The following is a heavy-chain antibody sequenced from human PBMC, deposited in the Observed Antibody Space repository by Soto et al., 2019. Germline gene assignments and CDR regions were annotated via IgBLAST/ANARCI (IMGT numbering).Heavy chain of an antibody. J-gene: IGHJ4*02. CDR2: IKEDGSEK. D-gene: IGHD1-20*01. CDR1: GFTFSRYW. V-gene: IGHV3-7*01. CDR3: ARDPNGYKDY. Sequence: EVQLVESGGGLVQPGGSLRLSCADSGFTFSRYWRSWVRQAPGKGLEWVADIKEDGSEKYYVDSVKGRFTISRDNAKNSLYLQMNSLRAEDTAVYYCARDPNGYKDYWGQGTLVTVSS.